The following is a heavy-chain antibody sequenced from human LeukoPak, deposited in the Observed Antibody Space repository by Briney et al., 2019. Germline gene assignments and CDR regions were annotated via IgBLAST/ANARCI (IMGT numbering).Heavy chain of an antibody. Sequence: PEGSLRLSCEASGFTFNTYGMHWVRQAPGKGLEWVAVMRSDGSDIYYADSVKGRFTISRDNSKNTLYLQMNSLRAEDTAVYYCARDQSPKWGSGERYFDYWGQGTLVTVSS. CDR1: GFTFNTYG. CDR3: ARDQSPKWGSGERYFDY. CDR2: MRSDGSDI. J-gene: IGHJ4*02. V-gene: IGHV3-33*01. D-gene: IGHD7-27*01.